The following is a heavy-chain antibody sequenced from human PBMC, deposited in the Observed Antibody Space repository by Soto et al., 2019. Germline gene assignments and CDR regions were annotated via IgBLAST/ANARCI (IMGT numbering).Heavy chain of an antibody. V-gene: IGHV1-69*05. CDR3: ARDWFGVDY. CDR1: GGTFSSYA. Sequence: SVKVSCKASGGTFSSYAITWVRQAPGQGLEWMGGIIPIFGTANYAQKFQGRVTITTDTSTSTAYMELRSLRSDDTAVYYCARDWFGVDYWGQGTLVTVSS. J-gene: IGHJ4*02. D-gene: IGHD3-16*01. CDR2: IIPIFGTA.